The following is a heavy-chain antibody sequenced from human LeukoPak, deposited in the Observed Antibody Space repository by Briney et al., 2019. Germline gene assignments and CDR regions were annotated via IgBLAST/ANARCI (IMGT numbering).Heavy chain of an antibody. Sequence: SETLSLTCTVSGGSISSYSWSWIRQPPGKGLEWIGYIYYSGSTNYNPSLKSRVTISVDTSKNQFSLKLSSVTAADTAVYYCARSMVGATRFDYWGQGTLVTVSS. CDR2: IYYSGST. V-gene: IGHV4-59*01. CDR1: GGSISSYS. CDR3: ARSMVGATRFDY. D-gene: IGHD1-26*01. J-gene: IGHJ4*02.